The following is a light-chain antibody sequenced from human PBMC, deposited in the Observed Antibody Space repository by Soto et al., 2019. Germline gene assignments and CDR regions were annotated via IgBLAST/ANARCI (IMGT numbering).Light chain of an antibody. J-gene: IGKJ1*01. Sequence: DIQMTQSPSSLSSSLGDRVTITCRASQSVNNYLAWYQQRTGKVPRLLIYAASTRQSGVPSRFSGSVSGTAYTLTISSLRPEDDSTYYCQKYDNAPWTFGQGTKVDIK. CDR2: AAS. V-gene: IGKV1-27*01. CDR3: QKYDNAPWT. CDR1: QSVNNY.